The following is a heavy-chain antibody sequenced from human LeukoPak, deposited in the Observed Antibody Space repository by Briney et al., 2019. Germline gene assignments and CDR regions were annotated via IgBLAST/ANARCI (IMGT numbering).Heavy chain of an antibody. CDR3: ARDHIAVAGLIDY. CDR1: GFTFSSYG. J-gene: IGHJ4*02. CDR2: IWYDGSNK. D-gene: IGHD6-19*01. Sequence: GRSLRLSCAASGFTFSSYGMHWVRQAPGKGLEWVAVIWYDGSNKYYADSVKGRFTISRDNSKNTLYLQMNSLRAEDTAVYYCARDHIAVAGLIDYWGQGTLVTVSS. V-gene: IGHV3-33*01.